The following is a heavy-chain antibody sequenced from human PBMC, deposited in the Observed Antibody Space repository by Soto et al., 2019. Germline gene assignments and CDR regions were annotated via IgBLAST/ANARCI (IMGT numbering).Heavy chain of an antibody. Sequence: SETLSLTCTVSGGSISSSSYYWGWIRQPPGKGLEWIGSIYYSGSTYYNPSLKSRVTISVDTSKNQFSLKLSSVTAADTAVYYCARHHYDSSGYSPWYWGQGTLVTVSS. V-gene: IGHV4-39*01. CDR2: IYYSGST. D-gene: IGHD3-22*01. CDR3: ARHHYDSSGYSPWY. J-gene: IGHJ4*02. CDR1: GGSISSSSYY.